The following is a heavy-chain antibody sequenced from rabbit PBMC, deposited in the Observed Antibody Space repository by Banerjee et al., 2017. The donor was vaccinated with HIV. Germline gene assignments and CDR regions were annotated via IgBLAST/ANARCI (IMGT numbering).Heavy chain of an antibody. D-gene: IGHD4-1*01. V-gene: IGHV1S45*01. CDR2: IGIGSGTT. CDR3: ARDLAGVTGWNFGL. J-gene: IGHJ4*01. Sequence: QEQLVESGGGLVQPEGSLTLTCKASGFDFSSGYWICWVRQAPGKGLEWIGCIGIGSGTTYYASWAKGRFTISKTSSTTVTLQMTSLTAADTATYFCARDLAGVTGWNFGLWGPGTLVTVS. CDR1: GFDFSSGYW.